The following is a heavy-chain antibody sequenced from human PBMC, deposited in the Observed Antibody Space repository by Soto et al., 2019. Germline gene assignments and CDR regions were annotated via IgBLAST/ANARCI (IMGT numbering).Heavy chain of an antibody. D-gene: IGHD1-7*01. V-gene: IGHV3-30-3*01. Sequence: GGSLRLSCAASGFAFSSYAMHWVRQAPGKGLEWVAVISYDGSNKYYADSVKGRFTISRDNSKNTLYLQMNSLRAEDTAMYYCARDLKEDNWNYGDWFDPWGQGTLVTVSS. CDR3: ARDLKEDNWNYGDWFDP. CDR1: GFAFSSYA. CDR2: ISYDGSNK. J-gene: IGHJ5*02.